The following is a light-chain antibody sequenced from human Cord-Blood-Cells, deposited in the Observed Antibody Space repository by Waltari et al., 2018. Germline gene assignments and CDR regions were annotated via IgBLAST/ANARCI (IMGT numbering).Light chain of an antibody. J-gene: IGLJ2*01. CDR1: SSDVGSYNY. V-gene: IGLV2-14*02. CDR2: DVS. CDR3: SSYTSSSTLV. Sequence: QSALTQPASVSGSPGQSITISCPGTSSDVGSYNYVSWYQQHPGKAPKLMIYDVSKRPSGVSSRFSGSKSGNTASPTIAGLQAEDEADYYCSSYTSSSTLVFGGGTKLTVL.